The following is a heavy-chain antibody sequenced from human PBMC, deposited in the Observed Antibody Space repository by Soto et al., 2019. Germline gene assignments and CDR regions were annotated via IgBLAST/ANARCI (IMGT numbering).Heavy chain of an antibody. Sequence: QAQVVQSGADVRKPGSSVKLSCKASEGTFNSYAIAWVRQAPGQGLAWMGGIIPYYNTLNYAQKFQDRVTITADDSTNTVYMELSSLRSADTAVYFCASGASRWSPSCVDSWAYGTLVTVSS. J-gene: IGHJ5*01. CDR1: EGTFNSYA. V-gene: IGHV1-69*01. CDR3: ASGASRWSPSCVDS. D-gene: IGHD6-13*01. CDR2: IIPYYNTL.